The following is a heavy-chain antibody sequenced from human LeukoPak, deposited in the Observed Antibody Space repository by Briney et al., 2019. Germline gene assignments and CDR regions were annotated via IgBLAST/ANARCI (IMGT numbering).Heavy chain of an antibody. V-gene: IGHV3-30*18. CDR1: GFTFSRYG. J-gene: IGHJ4*02. D-gene: IGHD6-13*01. CDR2: ISYDGSNK. Sequence: QSGGSLRLSCAASGFTFSRYGMHWVRQAPGKGLEGVAVISYDGSNKYYADSVKGRFTISRDNSKNTLYLQMNSLRAEDTAVYYCAKSGGTSSSGLGYWGQGTLVTVSS. CDR3: AKSGGTSSSGLGY.